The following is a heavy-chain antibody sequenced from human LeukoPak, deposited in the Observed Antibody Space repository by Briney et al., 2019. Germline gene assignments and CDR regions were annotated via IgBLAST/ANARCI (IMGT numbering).Heavy chain of an antibody. D-gene: IGHD3-22*01. J-gene: IGHJ4*02. Sequence: GASVKVSCKASGYTFTGYYVHWVRQAPGQGLGWMGWINPNSGGTNYAQKFQGRVTMTRDTSISTAYMELSRLRSDDTAVYYCARGNYYDSSGYYYAWGQGTLVTVSS. CDR2: INPNSGGT. V-gene: IGHV1-2*02. CDR3: ARGNYYDSSGYYYA. CDR1: GYTFTGYY.